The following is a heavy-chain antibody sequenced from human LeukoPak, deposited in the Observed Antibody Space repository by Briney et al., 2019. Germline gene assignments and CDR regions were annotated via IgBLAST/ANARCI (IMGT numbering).Heavy chain of an antibody. CDR1: GFTFSSYE. D-gene: IGHD5-24*01. V-gene: IGHV3-7*01. J-gene: IGHJ4*02. Sequence: PGGSLRLSCAASGFTFSSYEMNWVRQAPGKGLEWVANIKQDGSEKYYVDSVKGRFTISRDNAKNTLYLQMNSLRAEDTAVYYCARAAEKDYWGQGTLVTVSS. CDR3: ARAAEKDY. CDR2: IKQDGSEK.